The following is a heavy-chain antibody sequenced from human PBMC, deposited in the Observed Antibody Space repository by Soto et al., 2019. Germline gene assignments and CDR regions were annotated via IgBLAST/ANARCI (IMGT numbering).Heavy chain of an antibody. CDR2: IYYSGST. D-gene: IGHD1-7*01. V-gene: IGHV4-59*01. Sequence: PSETLSLTCTVSSGSISTYYWSWIRQPPGKGLEWIGYIYYSGSTNYNPSLKSRVTISVDTSKNQFSLKLSSVTAADTAVYYCARFLHRRITGTGWFDPWGQGTLVTVSS. CDR1: SGSISTYY. J-gene: IGHJ5*02. CDR3: ARFLHRRITGTGWFDP.